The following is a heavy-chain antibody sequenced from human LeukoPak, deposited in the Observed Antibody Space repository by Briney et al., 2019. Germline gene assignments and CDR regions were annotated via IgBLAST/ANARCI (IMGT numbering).Heavy chain of an antibody. CDR1: GCTVSSNY. CDR2: IYSGGST. Sequence: GGSLRLSCAASGCTVSSNYMSWVRQAPGKGLEWASVIYSGGSTYYADSVTGRFNISRDNSKNTLYLQMNSLRDEDTAVYYCARERALAADGYYYYYGMDVWGQGTTVTVSS. J-gene: IGHJ6*02. CDR3: ARERALAADGYYYYYGMDV. D-gene: IGHD6-13*01. V-gene: IGHV3-66*01.